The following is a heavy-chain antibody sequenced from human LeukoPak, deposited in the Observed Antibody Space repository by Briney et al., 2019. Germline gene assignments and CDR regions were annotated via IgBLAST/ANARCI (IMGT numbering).Heavy chain of an antibody. J-gene: IGHJ4*02. Sequence: PGGSLRLSCAASGFTFSSYEMNWVRQAPGKGLEWVSYISSSGSTIYYADSVKGRFTISRDKAKNSLYLQMNSLRAEDTAVYYCARVHITAIYFDYWGQGTLVTVSS. CDR3: ARVHITAIYFDY. CDR2: ISSSGSTI. D-gene: IGHD1-20*01. V-gene: IGHV3-48*03. CDR1: GFTFSSYE.